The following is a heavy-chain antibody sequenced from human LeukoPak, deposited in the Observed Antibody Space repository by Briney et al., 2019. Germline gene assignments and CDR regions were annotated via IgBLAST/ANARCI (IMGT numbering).Heavy chain of an antibody. Sequence: LSLTCTVSGGSISSSTYYWGWIRQPPGKGLEWVSYISSGSTYTNYADSVKGRFTISRDNAKKSLYLQMNSLRAEDTAVYYCARDEQLVLGYFQHWGQGTLVTVSS. D-gene: IGHD6-13*01. CDR1: GGSISSSTYY. J-gene: IGHJ1*01. CDR3: ARDEQLVLGYFQH. V-gene: IGHV3-11*05. CDR2: ISSGSTYT.